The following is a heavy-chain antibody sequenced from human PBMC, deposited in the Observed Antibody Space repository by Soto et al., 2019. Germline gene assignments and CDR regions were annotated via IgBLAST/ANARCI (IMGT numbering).Heavy chain of an antibody. V-gene: IGHV3-30-3*01. D-gene: IGHD6-6*01. CDR2: ISYDGSNK. Sequence: QVQLVESGGGVVQPGRSLRLSCAASGFTFSSYAMHWVRQAPGKGLEWVAVISYDGSNKYYADSVKGRFTISRDNSKNTLYLQMNSLRAEDTAVYYCARDPEYSGYYYGMDVWGQGTTVTVSS. CDR3: ARDPEYSGYYYGMDV. J-gene: IGHJ6*02. CDR1: GFTFSSYA.